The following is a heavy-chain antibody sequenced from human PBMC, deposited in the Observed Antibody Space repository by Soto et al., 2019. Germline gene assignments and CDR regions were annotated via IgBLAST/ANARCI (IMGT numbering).Heavy chain of an antibody. V-gene: IGHV3-33*01. J-gene: IGHJ6*02. D-gene: IGHD4-17*01. Sequence: GGSLRLSCAASGFTFSSYGMHWVRQAPGKGLEWVAVISYDGSDKYYADSVKGRFTVSRDNSKNTLYLQMNSLRAEDTAVYYFARGPLEAIYGDVRYYSYYGMDLWGQGTPVTVSS. CDR1: GFTFSSYG. CDR2: ISYDGSDK. CDR3: ARGPLEAIYGDVRYYSYYGMDL.